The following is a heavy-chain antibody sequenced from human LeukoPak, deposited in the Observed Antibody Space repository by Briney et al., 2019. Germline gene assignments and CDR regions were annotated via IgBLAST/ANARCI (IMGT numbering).Heavy chain of an antibody. Sequence: ASVKVSCKASGYIFTNFGISWVRQARGQGLEWMGWISGYNGNTKYVQKFQGRVTMTTDTSTSTAYMELRSLRSDDTAVYYCARNRWEPQGADAFDFWGQGTLVTVSS. CDR2: ISGYNGNT. CDR1: GYIFTNFG. CDR3: ARNRWEPQGADAFDF. V-gene: IGHV1-18*01. D-gene: IGHD1-26*01. J-gene: IGHJ3*01.